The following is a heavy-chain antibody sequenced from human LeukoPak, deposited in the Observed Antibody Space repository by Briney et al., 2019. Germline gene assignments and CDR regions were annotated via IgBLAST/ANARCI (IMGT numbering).Heavy chain of an antibody. D-gene: IGHD3-9*01. Sequence: PGGSLRLSCAASGFTFDDYAMHWVRQAPGKGLEWVSGISWNSGSIGYADSVKGRFTISRDNAKNSLYLQMNSLRAEDTALYYCAKGGYHILTGRWPGSTSGFDYWGQGTLVTVSS. V-gene: IGHV3-9*01. J-gene: IGHJ4*02. CDR1: GFTFDDYA. CDR2: ISWNSGSI. CDR3: AKGGYHILTGRWPGSTSGFDY.